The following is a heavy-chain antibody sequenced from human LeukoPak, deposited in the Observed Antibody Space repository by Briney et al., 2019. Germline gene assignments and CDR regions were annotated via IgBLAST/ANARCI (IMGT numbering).Heavy chain of an antibody. CDR1: GYTFTSYG. J-gene: IGHJ6*02. D-gene: IGHD3-10*01. CDR2: IIPILGIA. CDR3: ARERITMVRGVIDYYYGMDV. V-gene: IGHV1-69*04. Sequence: ASVKVSCKASGYTFTSYGISWVRQAPGQGLEWMGRIIPILGIANYAQKFQGRVTITADKSTSTAYMELSSLRSEDTAVYYCARERITMVRGVIDYYYGMDVWGQGTTVTVSS.